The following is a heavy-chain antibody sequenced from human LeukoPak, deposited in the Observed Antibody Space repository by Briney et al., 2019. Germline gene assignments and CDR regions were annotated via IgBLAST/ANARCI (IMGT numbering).Heavy chain of an antibody. Sequence: GESLKISCKGSGYSFTSYWIGWVRQMPGKGLEWMGIIYPGDSDTRYSPSFQGQVTISADKSISTAYLQWSSLKASDTAMYYCARSRITIFGVEWQAFDIWGQGTMVTVSS. D-gene: IGHD3-3*01. CDR3: ARSRITIFGVEWQAFDI. CDR1: GYSFTSYW. CDR2: IYPGDSDT. V-gene: IGHV5-51*01. J-gene: IGHJ3*02.